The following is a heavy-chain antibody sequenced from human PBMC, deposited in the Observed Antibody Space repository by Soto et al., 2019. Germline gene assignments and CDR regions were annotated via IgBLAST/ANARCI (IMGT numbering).Heavy chain of an antibody. CDR1: GYTFTSYA. D-gene: IGHD1-20*01. V-gene: IGHV1-3*01. CDR3: ARDVGYNWNLIDY. CDR2: VNAGNGNT. Sequence: QVQLVQSGAEVKKPGASVKVSCTASGYTFTSYAIHWVRQAPGQRLEWMGWVNAGNGNTKYSQKLQGRVTITRDTSASTAYNELSSLRAEDTAVYYCARDVGYNWNLIDYWGQGTLVTVSS. J-gene: IGHJ4*02.